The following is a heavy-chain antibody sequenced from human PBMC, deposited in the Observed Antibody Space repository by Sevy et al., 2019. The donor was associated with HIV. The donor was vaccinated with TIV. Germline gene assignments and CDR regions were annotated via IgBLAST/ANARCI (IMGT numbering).Heavy chain of an antibody. D-gene: IGHD3-22*01. J-gene: IGHJ4*02. V-gene: IGHV3-30-3*01. Sequence: GGSLRLSCAASGFTFGSYTLHWVRQAPGKGLEWVALISQTYDGSKKYYIDSVQGQFTISRDNSKNTLYLQMDSLRPEDTAVYYCARDNSGYFFFDYWGQGTLVTVSS. CDR1: GFTFGSYT. CDR2: ISQTYDGSKK. CDR3: ARDNSGYFFFDY.